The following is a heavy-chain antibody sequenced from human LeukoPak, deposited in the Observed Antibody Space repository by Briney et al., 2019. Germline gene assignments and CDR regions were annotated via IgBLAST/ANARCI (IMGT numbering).Heavy chain of an antibody. D-gene: IGHD6-13*01. J-gene: IGHJ4*02. CDR2: INPSGGST. V-gene: IGHV1-46*01. CDR1: GYTFTSYY. Sequence: GASVKVSCKASGYTFTSYYMHWVRQAPGQGLEWMGIINPSGGSTSYAQKFQGRVTMTRDTSTSTVYMELSSLRSGDTAVYYCARDKEGIAAAAYYFDYWGQGTLVTVSS. CDR3: ARDKEGIAAAAYYFDY.